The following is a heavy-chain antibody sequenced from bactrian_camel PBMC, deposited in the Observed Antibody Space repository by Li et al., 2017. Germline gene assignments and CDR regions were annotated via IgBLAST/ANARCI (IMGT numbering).Heavy chain of an antibody. CDR3: AAAPILWGDKLSGTMYRY. J-gene: IGHJ4*01. D-gene: IGHD3*01. V-gene: IGHV3S5*01. Sequence: VQLVESGGGSVQPGGSLTLSCAISGATRGPYCMGWFRQTSRGEQAVANIANDGTATYADFGEGRFTISKDRAKNTLYLQMNSLKTEDTAMYYCAAAPILWGDKLSGTMYRYWGQGTQVTVS. CDR1: GATRGPYC. CDR2: IANDGTAT.